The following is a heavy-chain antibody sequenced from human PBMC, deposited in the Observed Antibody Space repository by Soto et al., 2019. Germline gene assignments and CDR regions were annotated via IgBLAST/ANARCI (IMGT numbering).Heavy chain of an antibody. CDR3: AKDLPRNYYDSSGPFDY. CDR1: GFTFSGYG. J-gene: IGHJ4*02. CDR2: ISFDGSNK. Sequence: PGGSLRLSCAASGFTFSGYGMHWVRQAPGKGLEWVAVISFDGSNKYYADSVKGRFTISRDNSNNTLYLQMNSLRAEDTAVYYCAKDLPRNYYDSSGPFDYWGQGTLVTVS. D-gene: IGHD3-22*01. V-gene: IGHV3-30*18.